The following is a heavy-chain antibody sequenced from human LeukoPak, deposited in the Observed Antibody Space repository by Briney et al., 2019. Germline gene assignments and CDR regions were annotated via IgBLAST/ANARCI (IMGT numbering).Heavy chain of an antibody. Sequence: SETLSLTCTVSGYSITSIYYWGWIRLPPGKGLEWIGSIHHSGDTAYNPSLKSRVTISVDTSKSQFSLKLSSVTAADTAVYYCARSYASSGLDHWGQGTLVTVSS. CDR3: ARSYASSGLDH. D-gene: IGHD3-16*01. CDR1: GYSITSIYY. CDR2: IHHSGDT. J-gene: IGHJ4*02. V-gene: IGHV4-38-2*02.